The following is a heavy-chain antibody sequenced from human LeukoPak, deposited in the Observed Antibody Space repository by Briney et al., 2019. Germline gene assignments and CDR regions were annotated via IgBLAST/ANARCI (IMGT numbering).Heavy chain of an antibody. Sequence: PSGTLSLTCTVSGGSISSYYWSWIRQPPGKGLEWIGYIYTSGSTDYNPSLKSRVTISVDTSKNQFSLKLSSVTAADTAVYYCARGDCSSPVCGFDPWGPGTLVTVSS. D-gene: IGHD2-2*01. CDR1: GGSISSYY. J-gene: IGHJ5*02. V-gene: IGHV4-4*09. CDR2: IYTSGST. CDR3: ARGDCSSPVCGFDP.